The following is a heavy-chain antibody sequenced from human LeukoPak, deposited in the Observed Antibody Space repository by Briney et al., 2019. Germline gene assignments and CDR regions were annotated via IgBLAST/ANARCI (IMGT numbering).Heavy chain of an antibody. D-gene: IGHD3-10*01. CDR3: ARDLNYYGSGSLI. J-gene: IGHJ3*02. CDR1: GFTFSSYS. CDR2: IYSGGST. Sequence: GGSLRLSCAASGFTFSSYSMNWVRQAPGKGLEWVSVIYSGGSTYYADSVEGRFTISRDNSKNTLYLQMNSLRAEDTAVYYCARDLNYYGSGSLIWGQGTMVTVSS. V-gene: IGHV3-53*01.